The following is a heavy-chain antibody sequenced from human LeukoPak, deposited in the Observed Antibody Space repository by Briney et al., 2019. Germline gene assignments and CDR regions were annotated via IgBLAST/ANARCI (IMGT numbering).Heavy chain of an antibody. CDR3: ARQGTMTRGGYWLDP. CDR2: IYYSGST. V-gene: IGHV4-59*08. Sequence: SETLSLTYTVSGGSISSHYWSWIRQPPGKGLEWIGYIYYSGSTNYNPSLKSRVTISVDTSKNQFSLKLISVTAADTAVYYCARQGTMTRGGYWLDPWGQGTLVTVSS. D-gene: IGHD3-10*01. J-gene: IGHJ5*02. CDR1: GGSISSHY.